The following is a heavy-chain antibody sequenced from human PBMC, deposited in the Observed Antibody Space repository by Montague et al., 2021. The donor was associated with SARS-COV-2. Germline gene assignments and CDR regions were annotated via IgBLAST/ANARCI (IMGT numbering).Heavy chain of an antibody. CDR3: ARQNGNDSPRSVDDIHGVLKLWELWFGESFDY. D-gene: IGHD3-10*01. J-gene: IGHJ4*02. CDR1: GFSLSTSGMC. CDR2: IYYSGST. V-gene: IGHV4-39*01. Sequence: LVKPTQTLTLTCTFSGFSLSTSGMCVSWIRQPPGKGLEWIGSIYYSGSTYYNPSLKSRVTISVDTSKNQFSLKLSSVTAADTAVYYCARQNGNDSPRSVDDIHGVLKLWELWFGESFDYWGQGTLVTVSS.